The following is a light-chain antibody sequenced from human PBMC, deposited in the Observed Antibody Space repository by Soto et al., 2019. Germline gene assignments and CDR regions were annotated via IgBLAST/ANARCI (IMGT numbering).Light chain of an antibody. J-gene: IGLJ1*01. CDR1: SSDVGGYNY. CDR2: DVS. V-gene: IGLV2-14*01. CDR3: SSYTSSSTLYV. Sequence: QSALTQPASVSGSPGQSITISCTGTSSDVGGYNYVSWYQQHPGKAPKLMIYDVSNRPSGVSNRFSGSKSGNTASLTISGXQXEDEADYYCSSYTSSSTLYVFGT.